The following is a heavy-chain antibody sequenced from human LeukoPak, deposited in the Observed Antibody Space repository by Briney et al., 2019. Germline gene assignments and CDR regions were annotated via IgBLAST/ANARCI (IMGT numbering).Heavy chain of an antibody. D-gene: IGHD1-14*01. Sequence: PSETLSLTCNVSGASIKTYYWTWIRQPPGKGLEYVGYIYPRGSTNYNPSLKSRVTLSVDTSKNQFSLRLRSPTAADTAVYYCARVREGNHLHQFYLDSWGQGTLVTVSS. CDR1: GASIKTYY. V-gene: IGHV4-59*01. CDR2: IYPRGST. J-gene: IGHJ4*02. CDR3: ARVREGNHLHQFYLDS.